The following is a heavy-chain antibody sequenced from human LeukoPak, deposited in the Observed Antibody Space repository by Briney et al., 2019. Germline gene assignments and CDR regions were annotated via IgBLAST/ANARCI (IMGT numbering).Heavy chain of an antibody. Sequence: PGGSLRLSCAASGFTFSSYEMNRVRQAPGKGLEWVSYISSSGSTIYYADSVKGRFTISRDNAKNSLYLQMNSLRAEDTAVYYCARFPGIRYFDYWGQGTLVTVSS. CDR1: GFTFSSYE. D-gene: IGHD6-13*01. CDR3: ARFPGIRYFDY. V-gene: IGHV3-48*03. CDR2: ISSSGSTI. J-gene: IGHJ4*02.